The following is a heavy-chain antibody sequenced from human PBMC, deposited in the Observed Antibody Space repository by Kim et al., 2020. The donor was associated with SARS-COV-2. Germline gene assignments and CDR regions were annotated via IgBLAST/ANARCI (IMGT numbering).Heavy chain of an antibody. CDR2: IIPIFGTA. CDR1: GGTFSSYA. CDR3: ARERTHNPIAFGGVVAGRRFDP. D-gene: IGHD3-16*02. V-gene: IGHV1-69*06. J-gene: IGHJ5*02. Sequence: SVKVSCKASGGTFSSYAISWVRQAPGQGLEWMGGIIPIFGTANYAQKFQGRVTITADKSTSTAYMELSSLRSEDTAVYYCARERTHNPIAFGGVVAGRRFDPWGQGTLVTVSS.